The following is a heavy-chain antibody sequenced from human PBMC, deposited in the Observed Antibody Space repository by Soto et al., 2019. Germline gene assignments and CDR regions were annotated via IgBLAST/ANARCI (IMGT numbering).Heavy chain of an antibody. Sequence: GGSLRLSCAASGSTFSSYAMSWVRQAPGKGLEWASAISGSGGSTYYADSVKGRFTISRDNSKNTLYLQMNSLRAEDTAVYYCAKEGVDTIFGVAQTGFDYWGQGTLVTVPS. CDR3: AKEGVDTIFGVAQTGFDY. V-gene: IGHV3-23*01. CDR1: GSTFSSYA. J-gene: IGHJ4*02. CDR2: ISGSGGST. D-gene: IGHD3-3*01.